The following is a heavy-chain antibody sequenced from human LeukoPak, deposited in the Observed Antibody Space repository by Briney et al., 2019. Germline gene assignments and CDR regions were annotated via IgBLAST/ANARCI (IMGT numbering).Heavy chain of an antibody. Sequence: SETLSLTCTVSGGSISSYYWSWIRQPPGKGLEWIGYTYYSGSTNYNPSLKSRVTISVDTSKNQFSLKLSSVTAADTAVYYCAREASNYYYYGMDVWGQGTTVTVSS. D-gene: IGHD4-11*01. V-gene: IGHV4-59*01. CDR3: AREASNYYYYGMDV. CDR2: TYYSGST. CDR1: GGSISSYY. J-gene: IGHJ6*02.